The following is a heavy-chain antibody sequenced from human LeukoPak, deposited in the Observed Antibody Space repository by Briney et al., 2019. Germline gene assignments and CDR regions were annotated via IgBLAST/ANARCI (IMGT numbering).Heavy chain of an antibody. CDR3: ARDLPYSGYDGDY. Sequence: ASVKVSCKASGYTFTGYYMHWVRQAPGQGLEWMGWINPNSGGTNYARKFQGRVTMTRDTSISTAYMELSRLRSDDTAVYYCARDLPYSGYDGDYWGQGTLVTVSS. CDR1: GYTFTGYY. J-gene: IGHJ4*02. D-gene: IGHD5-12*01. CDR2: INPNSGGT. V-gene: IGHV1-2*02.